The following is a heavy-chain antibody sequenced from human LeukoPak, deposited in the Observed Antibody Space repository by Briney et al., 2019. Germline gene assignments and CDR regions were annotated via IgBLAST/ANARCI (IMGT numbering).Heavy chain of an antibody. CDR1: GFTFSSHG. D-gene: IGHD4-17*01. V-gene: IGHV3-30*02. CDR3: AKDNYYGDYEVTSIFGVD. J-gene: IGHJ4*02. CDR2: IRYDGINE. Sequence: GGSLRPSCAASGFTFSSHGMHWVRQAPGRGLEWVAFIRYDGINEYYADSMKGRFTISRDNSKNTLYLQMNSLRAEDTAVYYCAKDNYYGDYEVTSIFGVDWGQGTLVTVSS.